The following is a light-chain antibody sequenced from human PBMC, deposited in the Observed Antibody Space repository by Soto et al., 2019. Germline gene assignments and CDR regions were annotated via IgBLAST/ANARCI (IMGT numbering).Light chain of an antibody. V-gene: IGKV1-5*03. J-gene: IGKJ1*01. CDR1: QSISSW. Sequence: QMTKSASTVSASIKDRVTITCRASQSISSWLAWYQQKQGKSPNLLIYKASSLESGVPSRFSGSGSGTEFTLTIFFFQPDDGTRDCCPVSKCHLSRFGQVTMLDVK. CDR3: PVSKCHLSR. CDR2: KAS.